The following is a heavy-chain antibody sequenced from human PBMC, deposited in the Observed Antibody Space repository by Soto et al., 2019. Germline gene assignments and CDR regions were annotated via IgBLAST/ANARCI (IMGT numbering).Heavy chain of an antibody. CDR3: NRGSEYDFWSGSF. CDR2: IVPMFGTS. D-gene: IGHD3-3*01. V-gene: IGHV1-69*06. Sequence: QERLVQSGAEVRKPGSSVKVSCKVTGGTSTRYAINWVRQAPGQGLEWMGGIVPMFGTSKYEQKFQGRVTITADTSTNIAYMEVRSLRSEDTSVYYCNRGSEYDFWSGSFWGQGTLVSVAS. J-gene: IGHJ4*02. CDR1: GGTSTRYA.